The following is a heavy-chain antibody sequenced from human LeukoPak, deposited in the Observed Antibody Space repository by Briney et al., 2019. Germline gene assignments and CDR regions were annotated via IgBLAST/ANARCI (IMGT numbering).Heavy chain of an antibody. CDR3: TWHPTSGEFYFDY. Sequence: SVKVSCKASGGTFSSYALSWVRQAPGQGLEWMGRIIPTIQITNYAQNFQGRVTFTADKSTTTAYMELSSLRSEDTAVYYCTWHPTSGEFYFDYWGQGTLVTVSS. CDR1: GGTFSSYA. V-gene: IGHV1-69*04. D-gene: IGHD5-12*01. CDR2: IIPTIQIT. J-gene: IGHJ4*02.